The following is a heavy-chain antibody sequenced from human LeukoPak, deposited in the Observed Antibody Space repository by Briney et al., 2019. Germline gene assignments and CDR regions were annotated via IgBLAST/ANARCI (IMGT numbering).Heavy chain of an antibody. Sequence: PSETLSLTCAVSGYSISSGYYWGWIRQPPGKGLEWIGSIYHSGSTYHNPSLKSRVTISVDTSKNQFSLKLSSVTAADTAVYYCASSGVVVPAVDFDYWGQGTLVTVS. J-gene: IGHJ4*02. CDR3: ASSGVVVPAVDFDY. CDR1: GYSISSGYY. D-gene: IGHD2-2*01. CDR2: IYHSGST. V-gene: IGHV4-38-2*01.